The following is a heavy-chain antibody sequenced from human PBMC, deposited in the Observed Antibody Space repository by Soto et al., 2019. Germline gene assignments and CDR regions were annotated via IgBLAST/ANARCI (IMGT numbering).Heavy chain of an antibody. CDR3: ALLHDYGDYFPGLSYYYYGMDV. V-gene: IGHV3-23*01. J-gene: IGHJ6*02. Sequence: PGGSLRLSCAASGFTFSSYAMSWVRQAPGKGLEWVSGISGSGDSTYYADSVKGRFTISRGNSKKTLYLQMNSLRAEDTAVYYCALLHDYGDYFPGLSYYYYGMDVWGQGTTVTVSS. CDR2: ISGSGDST. D-gene: IGHD4-17*01. CDR1: GFTFSSYA.